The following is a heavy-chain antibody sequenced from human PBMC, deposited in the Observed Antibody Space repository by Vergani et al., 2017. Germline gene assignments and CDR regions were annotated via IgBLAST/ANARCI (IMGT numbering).Heavy chain of an antibody. V-gene: IGHV3-23*01. J-gene: IGHJ6*03. CDR1: GFTFSSYA. D-gene: IGHD4-11*01. CDR2: LSGSGGST. CDR3: AKAGKLTTYYFYYMDV. Sequence: EVQLLESGGALVQPGGSLTLSCAASGFTFSSYAMTWVRQAPGKGLEWVSGLSGSGGSTYYADSVKGRFTISRDNSRNTLYLQMNSLRAEDTAVYYCAKAGKLTTYYFYYMDVWGKGTTVTVSS.